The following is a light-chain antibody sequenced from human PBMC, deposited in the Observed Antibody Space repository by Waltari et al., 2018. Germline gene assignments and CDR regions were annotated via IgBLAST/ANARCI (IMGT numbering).Light chain of an antibody. CDR3: QKYVNLPAT. V-gene: IGKV3-20*01. CDR1: QSVSKY. CDR2: DAS. J-gene: IGKJ1*01. Sequence: EIVLTQSPGTLSLSPGERATISCRASQSVSKYLAWYQQKPGQAPRLLIYDASIRATGIPDRFSGSGSGTDFSLTISRLEPEDFAVDYCQKYVNLPATFGQGTKVEIK.